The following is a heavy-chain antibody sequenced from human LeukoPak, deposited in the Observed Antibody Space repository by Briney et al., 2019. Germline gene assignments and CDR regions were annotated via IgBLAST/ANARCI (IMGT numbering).Heavy chain of an antibody. D-gene: IGHD2-21*01. CDR1: GGSISSGDYY. CDR2: IYYSGST. Sequence: SETLSLTCTVSGGSISSGDYYWSWIRQPPGKGLEWIGYIYYSGSTYYNPSPKSRVTISVDTSKNQFSLKLSSVTAADTAVYYCARFVVVIAIADYWGQGTLVTVSS. V-gene: IGHV4-30-4*08. J-gene: IGHJ4*02. CDR3: ARFVVVIAIADY.